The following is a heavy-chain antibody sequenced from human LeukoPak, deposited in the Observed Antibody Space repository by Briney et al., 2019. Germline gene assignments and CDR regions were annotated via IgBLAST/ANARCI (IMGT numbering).Heavy chain of an antibody. CDR2: IYGSGYT. V-gene: IGHV4-59*01. J-gene: IGHJ4*02. Sequence: SETLSLTCTVSGGSISGWYWSWIRQPPGKGLEWIGYIYGSGYTNYNPSLKSRVTMSIDTSKNHFSLKLTSVTAADTATYYCARQTSLAGFASGLGFNYWGQGILVTVSS. D-gene: IGHD6-19*01. CDR1: GGSISGWY. CDR3: ARQTSLAGFASGLGFNY.